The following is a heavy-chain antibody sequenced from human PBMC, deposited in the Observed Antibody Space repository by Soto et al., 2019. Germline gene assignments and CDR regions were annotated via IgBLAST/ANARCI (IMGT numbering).Heavy chain of an antibody. CDR1: GGSISSYY. CDR3: AKGGCGYSGYDP. CDR2: IYYSGST. J-gene: IGHJ5*02. V-gene: IGHV4-59*01. Sequence: SETLSLTCTVSGGSISSYYWSWIRQPPGKGLEWIGYIYYSGSTNYNPSLKSRVTISVDTSKNQFSLKLSSVTAADTAVYYCAKGGCGYSGYDPWGQGTLVTVSS. D-gene: IGHD5-12*01.